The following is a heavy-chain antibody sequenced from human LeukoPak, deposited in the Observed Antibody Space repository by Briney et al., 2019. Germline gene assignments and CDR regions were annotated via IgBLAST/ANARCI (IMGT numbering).Heavy chain of an antibody. CDR2: IRYDGNDH. CDR3: ARWGIVGHDAFDL. CDR1: GFTFSRYG. V-gene: IGHV3-33*01. Sequence: PGGSLRLSCAGSGFTFSRYGMHWVRQAPGEGLEWVALIRYDGNDHWYGDSAKGRFTISRDNSKDTVYLQMDSLRDEDTAVYYCARWGIVGHDAFDLWGQGTMVTVSS. D-gene: IGHD1-26*01. J-gene: IGHJ3*01.